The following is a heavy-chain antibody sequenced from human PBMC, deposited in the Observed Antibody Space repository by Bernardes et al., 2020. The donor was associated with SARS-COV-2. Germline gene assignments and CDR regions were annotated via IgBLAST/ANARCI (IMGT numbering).Heavy chain of an antibody. CDR3: ARDREPSGLEFVFEY. J-gene: IGHJ4*02. Sequence: GGSLRLSCAASGFTFSSYAMHWVRQAPGKGLEWVEIISNDGSNKHYADSVKGRFTISRDNSKNTLYLQMNSLGGEDTAVYYCARDREPSGLEFVFEYWGQGTLVTVSS. CDR1: GFTFSSYA. CDR2: ISNDGSNK. D-gene: IGHD3-10*01. V-gene: IGHV3-30-3*01.